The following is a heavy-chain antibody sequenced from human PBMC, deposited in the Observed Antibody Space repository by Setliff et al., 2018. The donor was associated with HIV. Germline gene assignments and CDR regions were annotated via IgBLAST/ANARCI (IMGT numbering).Heavy chain of an antibody. CDR3: ARISVASRYNSDMDV. D-gene: IGHD5-12*01. V-gene: IGHV3-74*01. J-gene: IGHJ6*03. CDR2: INSDGSTT. Sequence: GSLRLSCEASEFTFSDSWMHWVRQVPGQGLVWVSTINSDGSTTSYADSVKGRFTISRDNARNTLYLQMSGLRAEDSAVYYCARISVASRYNSDMDVWGKGTTVTVSS. CDR1: EFTFSDSW.